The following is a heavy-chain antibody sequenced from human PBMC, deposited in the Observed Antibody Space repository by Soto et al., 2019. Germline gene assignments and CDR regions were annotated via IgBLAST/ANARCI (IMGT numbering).Heavy chain of an antibody. CDR3: ARAFGDAYYFDY. J-gene: IGHJ4*02. CDR2: ISSSSSYI. Sequence: SCAASGFTFSSYSMNWVRQAPGKGLEWVSSISSSSSYIYYADSVKGRFTISRDNAKNSLYLQMNSLRAEDTAVYYCARAFGDAYYFDYWGQGTLVTVSS. V-gene: IGHV3-21*01. D-gene: IGHD2-21*02. CDR1: GFTFSSYS.